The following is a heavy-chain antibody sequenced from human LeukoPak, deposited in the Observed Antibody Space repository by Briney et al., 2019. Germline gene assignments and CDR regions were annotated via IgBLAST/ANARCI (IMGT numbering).Heavy chain of an antibody. Sequence: GGSPRLSCVASGFTFGSSAMNWTRQAPGRGLEWVSTIDDSSFSTHYADSVRGRFTISRDNSKNTLYLQMNSLRAEDTAVYYCAEDVSVVVGATSDWGQGTLVTVSS. V-gene: IGHV3-23*01. CDR3: AEDVSVVVGATSD. J-gene: IGHJ1*01. D-gene: IGHD1-26*01. CDR2: IDDSSFST. CDR1: GFTFGSSA.